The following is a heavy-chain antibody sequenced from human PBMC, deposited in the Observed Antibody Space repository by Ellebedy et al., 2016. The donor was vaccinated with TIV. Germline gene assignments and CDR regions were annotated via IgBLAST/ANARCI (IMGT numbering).Heavy chain of an antibody. J-gene: IGHJ4*02. D-gene: IGHD6-13*01. CDR2: IFYSGST. V-gene: IGHV4-31*03. CDR3: ARIASGGRTRDY. CDR1: GGSISSGGYY. Sequence: TLSLTCTVSGGSISSGGYYWSWIRQYPGKGLEWIGYIFYSGSTDYNPSLKSRVTISVDTSNNQFSLKLSSVTAADTAVYYCARIASGGRTRDYWGQGTLVTVSS.